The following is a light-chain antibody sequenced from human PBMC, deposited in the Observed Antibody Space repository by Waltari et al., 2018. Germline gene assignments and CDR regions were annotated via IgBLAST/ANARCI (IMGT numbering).Light chain of an antibody. CDR1: SSNIGAGYD. J-gene: IGLJ1*01. V-gene: IGLV1-40*01. CDR2: VKR. Sequence: QSVLTQPPSVSGAPGQRVTISCTGSSSNIGAGYDVHWYQQLPGTAPKLLIYVKRNRRAVLPERFSGSKSGTAASLAITGLQAEDEADYYCQSYDSSLSVYVFGTGTKVTVL. CDR3: QSYDSSLSVYV.